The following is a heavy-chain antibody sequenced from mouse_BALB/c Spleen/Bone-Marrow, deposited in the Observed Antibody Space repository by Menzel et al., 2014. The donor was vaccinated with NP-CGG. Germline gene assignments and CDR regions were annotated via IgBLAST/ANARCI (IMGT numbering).Heavy chain of an antibody. D-gene: IGHD1-1*02. J-gene: IGHJ2*01. CDR1: GYKFTDYA. CDR3: ARNFYGGAYFDF. Sequence: QVQLQQSGPELVRPGVSVKISCKGSGYKFTDYAMHWVKQSHAKSLEWIGLISTYSGNTHYNQKFKGKATMTVDKSSSTAYMELARLTSEDSAIYYCARNFYGGAYFDFWGQGSTLTVSS. CDR2: ISTYSGNT. V-gene: IGHV1-67*01.